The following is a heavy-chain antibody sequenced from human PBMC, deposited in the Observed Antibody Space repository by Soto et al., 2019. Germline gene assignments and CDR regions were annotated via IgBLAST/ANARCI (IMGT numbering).Heavy chain of an antibody. V-gene: IGHV4-31*03. CDR1: GGSISSGGYY. CDR2: IYYSGST. Sequence: SETLSLTCTVSGGSISSGGYYWSWIRQHPGRGLEWIGYIYYSGSTYYNPSLKSRVTISVDTSKNQFSLKLSSVTAADTAVYYCARGGGSYYYDSSGYRDIWGQGTMVTVSS. J-gene: IGHJ3*02. D-gene: IGHD3-22*01. CDR3: ARGGGSYYYDSSGYRDI.